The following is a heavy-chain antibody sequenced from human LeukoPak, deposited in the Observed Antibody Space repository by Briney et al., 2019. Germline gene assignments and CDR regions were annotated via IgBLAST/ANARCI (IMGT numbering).Heavy chain of an antibody. CDR3: ARESSGRRGYYYYYMDV. V-gene: IGHV1-69*05. CDR2: IIPIFGTA. J-gene: IGHJ6*03. CDR1: GGTFSSYA. D-gene: IGHD1-26*01. Sequence: ASVKVSCKASGGTFSSYAISWVRQAPGQGLEWMGGIIPIFGTANYAQKLQGRVTITTDESTSTAYMELSSLRSEDTAVYYCARESSGRRGYYYYYMDVWGKGTTVTVSS.